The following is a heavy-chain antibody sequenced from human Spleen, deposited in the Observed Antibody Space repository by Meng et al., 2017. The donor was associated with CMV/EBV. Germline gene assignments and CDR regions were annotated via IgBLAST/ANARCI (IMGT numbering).Heavy chain of an antibody. CDR1: GFTFSSYA. J-gene: IGHJ4*02. Sequence: GESLKISCAASGFTFSSYAMSWVRQAPGKGLEWVSAIIDSGANTYYPDSVKGRFTISRDNSKNTLYLQMNSLRAEDTAVYYCAKLEKGAGTRGKLELQWYWDQGTLVTVS. V-gene: IGHV3-23*01. CDR2: IIDSGANT. D-gene: IGHD1-7*01. CDR3: AKLEKGAGTRGKLELQWY.